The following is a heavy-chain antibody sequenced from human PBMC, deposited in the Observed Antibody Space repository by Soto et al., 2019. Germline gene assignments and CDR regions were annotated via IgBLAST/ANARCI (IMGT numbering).Heavy chain of an antibody. CDR2: MNDSGST. CDR3: ASPRWNYIY. V-gene: IGHV4-34*01. D-gene: IGHD1-7*01. CDR1: GGSFSGYY. J-gene: IGHJ4*02. Sequence: QVQLQQWGAGLLKPSETLSLTCAVSGGSFSGYYWSWIRQPPGKGLEWIGEMNDSGSTKYNASLESRVAISVDTSKCHFSLTLTSVTAADTAVYYCASPRWNYIYWGQGTLVAVSS.